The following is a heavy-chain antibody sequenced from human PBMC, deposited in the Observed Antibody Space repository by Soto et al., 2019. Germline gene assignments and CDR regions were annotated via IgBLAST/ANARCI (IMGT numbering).Heavy chain of an antibody. CDR2: ISSEGATT. J-gene: IGHJ4*02. V-gene: IGHV3-64D*06. CDR1: GFIFSSYA. Sequence: PGGSLRLSCSVCGFIFSSYAMHWVRQAPGKGLQYVASISSEGATTYYADSVKGRFIISRDNSKNTLYLQMSSLRAEDTAVYYCVKDRYVDYWGQGILVTVSS. CDR3: VKDRYVDY.